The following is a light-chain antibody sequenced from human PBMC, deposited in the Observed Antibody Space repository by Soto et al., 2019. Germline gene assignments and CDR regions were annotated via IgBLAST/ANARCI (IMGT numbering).Light chain of an antibody. CDR3: QQYNSYSGLT. CDR1: QSISSW. J-gene: IGKJ4*01. Sequence: DIQMTQSPSTLSASVGDRVTITCRASQSISSWLAWDQQKPGKAPKLLIYDASSLESGVPSRFSGSGSGSEFTLTISSLQPDDFAAYYCQQYNSYSGLTFGGGTKVEIK. V-gene: IGKV1-5*01. CDR2: DAS.